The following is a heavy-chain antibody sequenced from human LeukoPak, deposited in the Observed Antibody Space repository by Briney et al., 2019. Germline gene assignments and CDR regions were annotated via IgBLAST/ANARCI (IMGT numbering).Heavy chain of an antibody. D-gene: IGHD5-12*01. V-gene: IGHV3-30*18. Sequence: PGRSLRLSCAASGFTFSSYGMHWVRQAPGKGLDWVAVISYDGSNKYYADSVKGRFTISRDNSKNTLYLQMSSLRAEDTAVYYCAKDGDIVATMENGGYFDYWGQGTLVTVSS. CDR2: ISYDGSNK. J-gene: IGHJ4*02. CDR1: GFTFSSYG. CDR3: AKDGDIVATMENGGYFDY.